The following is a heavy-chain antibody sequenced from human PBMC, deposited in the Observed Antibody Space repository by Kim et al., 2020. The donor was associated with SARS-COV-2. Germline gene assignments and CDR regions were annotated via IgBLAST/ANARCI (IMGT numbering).Heavy chain of an antibody. CDR3: TTENLDALDY. V-gene: IGHV3-15*01. Sequence: TTDYAAPVKGRFTISRDESKNTLYLQMNSLKTEDTAVYYCTTENLDALDYWGQGTLVTVSS. CDR2: TT. J-gene: IGHJ4*02.